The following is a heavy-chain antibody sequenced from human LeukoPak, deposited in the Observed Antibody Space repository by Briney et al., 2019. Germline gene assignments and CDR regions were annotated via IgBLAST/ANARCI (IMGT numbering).Heavy chain of an antibody. D-gene: IGHD3-9*01. J-gene: IGHJ4*02. CDR2: IIPILGIA. V-gene: IGHV1-69*04. CDR1: GGTFSSYA. CDR3: ASTLRYFDWLLKY. Sequence: ASVRVSCKASGGTFSSYAISWVRQAPGQGLEWMGRIIPILGIANYAQKFQGRVTITADKSTSTAYMELSSLRSEDTAVYYCASTLRYFDWLLKYWGQGTLVTVSS.